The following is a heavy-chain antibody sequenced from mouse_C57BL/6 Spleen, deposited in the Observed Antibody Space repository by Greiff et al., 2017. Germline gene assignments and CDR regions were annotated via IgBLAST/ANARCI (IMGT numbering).Heavy chain of an antibody. V-gene: IGHV1-15*01. CDR2: IDPETGGT. CDR3: TRDGNYVGAMDY. Sequence: QVQLQQSGAELVRPGASVTLSCKASGYTFTDYEMHWVKQTPVHGLEWIGAIDPETGGTAYNQKFQGKAVLTADKSSSTAYMELRSLTSEDSAVYYCTRDGNYVGAMDYWGQGTSVTVSA. D-gene: IGHD2-1*01. CDR1: GYTFTDYE. J-gene: IGHJ4*01.